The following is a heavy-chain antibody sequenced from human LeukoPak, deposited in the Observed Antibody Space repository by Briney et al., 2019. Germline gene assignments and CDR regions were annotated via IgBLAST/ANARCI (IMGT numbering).Heavy chain of an antibody. Sequence: GRSLRLSCAASGFTFSTYAMHWVRQAPGKGLEWVSAISGSGGSTYYADSVKGRFTISRDNSKNTLYLQMNSLRAEDTAVYYCAKGGRWELVFDYWGQGTLVTVSS. D-gene: IGHD1-26*01. CDR2: ISGSGGST. CDR3: AKGGRWELVFDY. V-gene: IGHV3-23*01. CDR1: GFTFSTYA. J-gene: IGHJ4*02.